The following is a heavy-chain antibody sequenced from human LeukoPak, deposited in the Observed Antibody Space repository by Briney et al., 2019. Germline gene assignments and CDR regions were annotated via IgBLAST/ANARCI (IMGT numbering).Heavy chain of an antibody. CDR1: GFTFTSYA. CDR2: ISGSGGST. D-gene: IGHD3-22*01. Sequence: GGSLRLSCAASGFTFTSYAMSWVRQAPGKGLEGVSSISGSGGSTYDADSVRGRFTISRDNSKNTLSLQMSSLRGDDTALYYCVKGGGDYYDSSGYPGLGDFWGRGTLVTVSS. J-gene: IGHJ4*02. V-gene: IGHV3-23*01. CDR3: VKGGGDYYDSSGYPGLGDF.